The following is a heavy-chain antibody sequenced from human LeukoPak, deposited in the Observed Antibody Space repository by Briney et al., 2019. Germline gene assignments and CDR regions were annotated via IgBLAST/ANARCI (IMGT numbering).Heavy chain of an antibody. Sequence: GESVKISCKGSGYSFTSYWIGWVRQMPGKGLEWMGIIYPGDSDTRYSPSFQGQVTISADKSISTAYLQWSSLKASDTATYYCARGRDYDFWSGYPHFDYWGQGTLVTVSS. V-gene: IGHV5-51*01. J-gene: IGHJ4*02. CDR3: ARGRDYDFWSGYPHFDY. D-gene: IGHD3-3*01. CDR1: GYSFTSYW. CDR2: IYPGDSDT.